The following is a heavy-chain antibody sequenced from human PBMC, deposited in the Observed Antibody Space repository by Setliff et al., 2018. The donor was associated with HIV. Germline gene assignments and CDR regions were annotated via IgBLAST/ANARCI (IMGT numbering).Heavy chain of an antibody. D-gene: IGHD1-26*01. CDR1: GGMFSNYA. J-gene: IGHJ4*02. Sequence: ASVKVSCKASGGMFSNYAINWVRQAPGQGLEWMGGLTPVIGIAVYAQKFQGRVTLTADTSTSTAYMDLSSLKSDDTAVYYCARVLHSPGPFDYWGREAWSPSPQ. V-gene: IGHV1-69*10. CDR2: LTPVIGIA. CDR3: ARVLHSPGPFDY.